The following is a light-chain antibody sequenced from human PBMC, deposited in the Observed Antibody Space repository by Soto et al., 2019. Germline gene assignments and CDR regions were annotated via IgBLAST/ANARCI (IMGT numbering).Light chain of an antibody. CDR1: QSVSSN. Sequence: EIVLTQSPATLSLSPGEIATLSCRASQSVSSNLACYQQKPGQAPRLLIYDASTRATVIPARFSGSGSGTEFTLTISSLQSEDFAVYYCQQYNDWPPITFGQGTRLEIK. V-gene: IGKV3-15*01. CDR3: QQYNDWPPIT. CDR2: DAS. J-gene: IGKJ5*01.